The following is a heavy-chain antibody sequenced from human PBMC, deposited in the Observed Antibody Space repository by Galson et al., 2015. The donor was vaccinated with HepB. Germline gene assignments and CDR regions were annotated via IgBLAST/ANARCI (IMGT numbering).Heavy chain of an antibody. CDR2: ITNGVSTT. CDR1: GFTFSSYW. CDR3: VRRVGWYDD. Sequence: SLRLSCAASGFTFSSYWMHWVRQAPGKGLEWVSRITNGVSTTNYAGSVKGRFTISRDSAKSTLYLQMNSLRDEDTAVYYCVRRVGWYDDWGQGTLVTVSS. V-gene: IGHV3-74*01. J-gene: IGHJ5*02.